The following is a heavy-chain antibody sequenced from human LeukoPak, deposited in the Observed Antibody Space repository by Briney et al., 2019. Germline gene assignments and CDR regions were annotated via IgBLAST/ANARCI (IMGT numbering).Heavy chain of an antibody. D-gene: IGHD3-10*01. CDR1: GFTFSNAW. CDR2: IKSKTDGGTT. V-gene: IGHV3-15*01. CDR3: TTDLGITMVRGVIIL. J-gene: IGHJ4*02. Sequence: AGGSLRLSCAAAGFTFSNAWMSWVRQAPGKGLEWVGRIKSKTDGGTTDYAAPVKGRFTISRDDSKNTLYLQMDSLKTEDTAVYYCTTDLGITMVRGVIILWGQGTLVTVSS.